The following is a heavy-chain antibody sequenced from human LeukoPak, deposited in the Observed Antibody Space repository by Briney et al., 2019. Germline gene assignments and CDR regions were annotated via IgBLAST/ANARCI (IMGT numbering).Heavy chain of an antibody. Sequence: SETLSLTCTVSGGSISSSSYYWGWIRQPPGKGLEWIGSIYYSGSTYYNPSLKSRVTISVDTSKNQFSLKLNSVTAADTAVYYCAREAFSSGYYDDYWGQGTLVTVSS. CDR3: AREAFSSGYYDDY. J-gene: IGHJ4*02. V-gene: IGHV4-39*02. CDR1: GGSISSSSYY. D-gene: IGHD3-22*01. CDR2: IYYSGST.